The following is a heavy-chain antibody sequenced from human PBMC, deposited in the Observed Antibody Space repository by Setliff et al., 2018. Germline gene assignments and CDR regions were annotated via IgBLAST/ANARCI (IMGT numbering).Heavy chain of an antibody. Sequence: KPSETLSLTCTVSGGSIGEPNYYWSWIRQPVGKGLEWIGHIYTRGSTNYNPSLRTRVSISVDTSKNHFSLRLSSVTAADTAVYYCLRIRLVPHGHSWGQGTLVTVSS. D-gene: IGHD2-15*01. CDR3: LRIRLVPHGHS. V-gene: IGHV4-61*09. J-gene: IGHJ4*02. CDR1: GGSIGEPNYY. CDR2: IYTRGST.